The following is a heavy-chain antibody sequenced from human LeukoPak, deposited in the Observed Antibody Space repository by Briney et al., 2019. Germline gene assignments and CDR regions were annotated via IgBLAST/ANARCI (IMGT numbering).Heavy chain of an antibody. CDR3: ARDRVASPWYYFDS. CDR2: IYHRGNI. J-gene: IGHJ4*02. D-gene: IGHD3-3*02. CDR1: GDSISSSNW. Sequence: PSETLSLTCAGSGDSISSSNWWSWARQPPGKGLEWLGEIYHRGNIDYNPSFKSRITISIDKSKNQFSLKLSSVTAADTAVYYCARDRVASPWYYFDSWGQGPLVTVSS. V-gene: IGHV4-4*02.